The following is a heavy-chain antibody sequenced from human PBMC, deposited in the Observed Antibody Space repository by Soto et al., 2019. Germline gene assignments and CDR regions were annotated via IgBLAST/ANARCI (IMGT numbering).Heavy chain of an antibody. CDR3: ARTIPIPYFDN. Sequence: GGSLRLSCEASGFTFSHYWMSWVRQAPGKGLEWVAFIDQGGLETHYADSVKGRLALSRDNAKNTVLLEMRSLRAEDTAMYYCARTIPIPYFDNWGQGPPVTVSS. CDR2: IDQGGLET. CDR1: GFTFSHYW. V-gene: IGHV3-7*03. D-gene: IGHD2-2*02. J-gene: IGHJ4*02.